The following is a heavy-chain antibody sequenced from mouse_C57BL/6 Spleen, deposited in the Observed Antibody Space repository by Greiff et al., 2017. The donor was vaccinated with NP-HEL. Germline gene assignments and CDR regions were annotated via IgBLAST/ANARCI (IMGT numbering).Heavy chain of an antibody. CDR2: ISSGGSYT. Sequence: EVKVVESGGDLVKPGGSLKLSCAASGFTFSSYGMSWVRQTPDKRLEWVATISSGGSYTYYPDSVKGRFTISRDNAKNTLYLQMSSLKSEDTAMYYCARHEGNWSWFAYWGQGTLVTVSA. D-gene: IGHD2-1*01. CDR3: ARHEGNWSWFAY. CDR1: GFTFSSYG. V-gene: IGHV5-6*01. J-gene: IGHJ3*01.